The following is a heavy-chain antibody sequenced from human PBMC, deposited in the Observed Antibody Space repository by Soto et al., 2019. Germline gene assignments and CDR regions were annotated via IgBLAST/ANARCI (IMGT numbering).Heavy chain of an antibody. Sequence: GASVKVSCKASGYTFTSYDINWVRQATGQGLEWMGWMNPNSGNTGYAQKFQGRVTMTRNTSISTAYMELSSLRSEDTAVYYCARAERVVVPAAMGYYYYYYMDVWGKGTTVTVSS. J-gene: IGHJ6*03. CDR2: MNPNSGNT. CDR3: ARAERVVVPAAMGYYYYYYMDV. V-gene: IGHV1-8*01. CDR1: GYTFTSYD. D-gene: IGHD2-2*01.